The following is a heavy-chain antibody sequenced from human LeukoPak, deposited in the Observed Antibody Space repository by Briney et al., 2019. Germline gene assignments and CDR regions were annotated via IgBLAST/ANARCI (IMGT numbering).Heavy chain of an antibody. Sequence: PGRSLRLPCAASGFTFSSYGMHWVRQAPGKGLEWVAVIWYDGSNKYYADSVKGRFTISRDNSKNTLYLQMNSLRAEDTAVYYCAKGFGELSYYFDYWGQGTLVTVSS. D-gene: IGHD3-10*01. CDR1: GFTFSSYG. CDR2: IWYDGSNK. J-gene: IGHJ4*02. V-gene: IGHV3-33*06. CDR3: AKGFGELSYYFDY.